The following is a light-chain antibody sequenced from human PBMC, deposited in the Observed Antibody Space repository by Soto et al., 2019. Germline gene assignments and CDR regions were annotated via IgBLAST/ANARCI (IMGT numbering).Light chain of an antibody. CDR1: QSVSGY. V-gene: IGKV3-11*01. J-gene: IGKJ5*01. CDR2: DVS. Sequence: EVVLTQSPVTLSLAPGERATLSCRASQSVSGYLAWYQQKPGQAPRLLIYDVSNRATGIPARFSGSRSGTDFTLTISSLEPEDFAVYFCQQYGGFPITFGQGTRLDI. CDR3: QQYGGFPIT.